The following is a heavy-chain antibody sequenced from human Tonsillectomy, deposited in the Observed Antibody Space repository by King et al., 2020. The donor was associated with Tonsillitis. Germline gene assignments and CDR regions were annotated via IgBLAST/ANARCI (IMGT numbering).Heavy chain of an antibody. CDR3: AMICRSSRPFYCYPMDV. Sequence: VQLVESGGGLVQPGGSLRLSCEASGFTVSGNYMTWVRQAPGKGLEWVSVIYSDGSTYYADPVRGRFTIYRHNSKNTLYLQMNSLRTEDTSVYYCAMICRSSRPFYCYPMDVWGQGTTVTVSS. J-gene: IGHJ6*02. V-gene: IGHV3-53*04. CDR1: GFTVSGNY. CDR2: IYSDGST. D-gene: IGHD6-6*01.